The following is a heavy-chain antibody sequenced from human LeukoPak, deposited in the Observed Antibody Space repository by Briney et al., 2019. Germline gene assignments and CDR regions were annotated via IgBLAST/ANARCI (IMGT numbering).Heavy chain of an antibody. CDR3: ARQVREYCSGGSCPNWFDP. CDR1: GGTFSSYA. V-gene: IGHV1-69*05. CDR2: IIPIFGTA. Sequence: SVKVSCKASGGTFSSYAISWVRQAPGQGLEWMGRIIPIFGTANYAQKFQGRVTVTTDESTSTAYMELSSLRSEDTAVYYCARQVREYCSGGSCPNWFDPWGQGTLVTVSS. D-gene: IGHD2-15*01. J-gene: IGHJ5*02.